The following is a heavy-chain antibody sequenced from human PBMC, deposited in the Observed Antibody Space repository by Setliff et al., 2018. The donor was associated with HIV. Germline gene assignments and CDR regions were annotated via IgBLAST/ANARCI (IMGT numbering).Heavy chain of an antibody. J-gene: IGHJ4*02. Sequence: ASVKVSCKASGYTFTSYAMHWVRQAPGQGLEWMGILNPSEGTTSFAQKFQGRVTMTRDTSTSTAYMELSSLRSEDTAVYYCARVGISSSSPADDYWGQGTLVTVSS. CDR1: GYTFTSYA. V-gene: IGHV1-46*01. CDR3: ARVGISSSSPADDY. D-gene: IGHD6-6*01. CDR2: LNPSEGTT.